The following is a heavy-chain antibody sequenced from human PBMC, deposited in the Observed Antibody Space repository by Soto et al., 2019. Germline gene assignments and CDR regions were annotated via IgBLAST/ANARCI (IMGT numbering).Heavy chain of an antibody. D-gene: IGHD2-2*01. Sequence: SETLSLTCTVSGGSISSYYWSWIRQPPGKGLEWIGYIYYSGSTNYNPSLKSRVTISVDTSKNQFSLKLSSVTAADTAVYYCARCYGSCFDYWGQGTLVTVSS. V-gene: IGHV4-59*08. CDR1: GGSISSYY. J-gene: IGHJ4*02. CDR2: IYYSGST. CDR3: ARCYGSCFDY.